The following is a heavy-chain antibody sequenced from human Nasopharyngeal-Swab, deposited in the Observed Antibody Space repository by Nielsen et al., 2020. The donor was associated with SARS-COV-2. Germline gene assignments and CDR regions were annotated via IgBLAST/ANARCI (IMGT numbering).Heavy chain of an antibody. CDR2: INHSGST. CDR3: ARGPWGSYYFDY. J-gene: IGHJ4*02. Sequence: ESLKISCAASGFTFSSYWMSWVRQPPGKGLEWIGEINHSGSTNYNPSLKSRVTISVDTSKNQFSLKLSSVTAADTAVYYCARGPWGSYYFDYWGQGTLVTVSS. V-gene: IGHV4-34*01. CDR1: GFTFSSYW. D-gene: IGHD7-27*01.